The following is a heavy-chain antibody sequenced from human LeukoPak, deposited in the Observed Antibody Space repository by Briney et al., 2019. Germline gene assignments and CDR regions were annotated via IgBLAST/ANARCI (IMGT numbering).Heavy chain of an antibody. CDR2: ICYNESN. Sequence: KPSETLSLTCTVSVASISTHYWSGLRQPPGKGREWIGYICYNESNNYSPALKSRVTISVATSKNHFSLKLSSVTAADTAVYFCARHSAFTYDHDGFDIWGQGTMVTVSS. D-gene: IGHD3-22*01. CDR1: VASISTHY. CDR3: ARHSAFTYDHDGFDI. J-gene: IGHJ3*02. V-gene: IGHV4-59*08.